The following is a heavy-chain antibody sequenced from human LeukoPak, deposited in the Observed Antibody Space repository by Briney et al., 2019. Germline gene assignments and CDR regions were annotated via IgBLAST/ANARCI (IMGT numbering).Heavy chain of an antibody. J-gene: IGHJ5*02. CDR2: IYSGGST. CDR3: ARDNYESSGYYSYNWFDP. Sequence: GGSLRLSCAASGFTPSSNYMSWVRQAPGKGLGWVSVIYSGGSTYYADSVKGRFTISRDNSKNTLYLPMNSLRAEDTALYYCARDNYESSGYYSYNWFDPWGQGTLVTVSS. D-gene: IGHD3-22*01. CDR1: GFTPSSNY. V-gene: IGHV3-53*01.